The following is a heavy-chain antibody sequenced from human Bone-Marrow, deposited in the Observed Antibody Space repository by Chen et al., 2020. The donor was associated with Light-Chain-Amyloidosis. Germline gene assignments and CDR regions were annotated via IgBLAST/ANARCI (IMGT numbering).Heavy chain of an antibody. D-gene: IGHD7-27*01. CDR2: ISTSGGGTK. J-gene: IGHJ4*02. CDR3: ARENGGYVFDY. V-gene: IGHV3-11*01. CDR1: GFASSDYY. Sequence: QVQLVESGGGLVKPGGSLRLSCAASGFASSDYYMIWIRQAPGKGLEWVAHISTSGGGTKHYADSVKGRFSIYRDNAKNSVELQMNSLRAEDTAMYYCARENGGYVFDYWGQGILVTVSS.